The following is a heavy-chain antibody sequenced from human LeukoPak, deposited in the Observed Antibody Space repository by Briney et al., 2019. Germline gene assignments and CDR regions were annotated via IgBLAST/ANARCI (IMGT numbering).Heavy chain of an antibody. CDR2: ISGDGSTT. CDR1: GFTFSSYW. J-gene: IGHJ5*02. D-gene: IGHD5-24*01. V-gene: IGHV3-74*01. CDR3: AREYSERSLDP. Sequence: GGSLRLSCAASGFTFSSYWMHWVRQAPGKGLVWVSRISGDGSTTTYADSVKGRLTISRDNAKNTLYLQMNSLRAEDTAMYFCAREYSERSLDPWGQGTLVTVSS.